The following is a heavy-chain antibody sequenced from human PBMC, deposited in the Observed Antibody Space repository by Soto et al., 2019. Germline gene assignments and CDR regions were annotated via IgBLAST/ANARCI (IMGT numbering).Heavy chain of an antibody. CDR2: IYYSGST. V-gene: IGHV4-59*08. CDR3: ARRSAANDSGYFYL. Sequence: SETLSLTCTVSGGSTISYYWSWILQPPGKGLEWIGYIYYSGSTNYNPSLKSRVTISVDTSKNQFSLKLSSVTAADTAVYYCARRSAANDSGYFYLWGRGTLVPVSS. J-gene: IGHJ2*01. D-gene: IGHD1-1*01. CDR1: GGSTISYY.